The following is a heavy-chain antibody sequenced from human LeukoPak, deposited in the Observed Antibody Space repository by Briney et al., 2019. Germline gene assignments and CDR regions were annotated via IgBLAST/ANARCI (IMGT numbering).Heavy chain of an antibody. D-gene: IGHD5-18*01. V-gene: IGHV3-43*02. J-gene: IGHJ6*02. CDR2: ISGDGGDT. Sequence: PGGSLRLSCAASGFTFDDSAMHWVRQAPGKGLEWVSYISGDGGDTYYADSVKGRFTISRDNSKNSLSLQMNSLRTEDSALYYCAKDIKGYSSAYAIDVWGQGTTVTVSS. CDR3: AKDIKGYSSAYAIDV. CDR1: GFTFDDSA.